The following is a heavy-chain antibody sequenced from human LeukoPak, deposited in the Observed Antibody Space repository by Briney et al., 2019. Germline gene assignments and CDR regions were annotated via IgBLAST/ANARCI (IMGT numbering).Heavy chain of an antibody. CDR3: ARHKGSSTWYPFDY. Sequence: SETLSLTCIVSGGSISSYYWSWIRQPPGKGLEWIGYMSKSGSTNYNPSLQGRVTILVDTSKNQFSLKLSSATAADTAVYYRARHKGSSTWYPFDYWGQGTLVTVSS. CDR1: GGSISSYY. CDR2: MSKSGST. J-gene: IGHJ4*02. V-gene: IGHV4-59*08. D-gene: IGHD6-13*01.